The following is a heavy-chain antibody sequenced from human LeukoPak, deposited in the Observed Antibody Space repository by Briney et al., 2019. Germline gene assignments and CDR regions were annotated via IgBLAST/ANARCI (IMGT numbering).Heavy chain of an antibody. V-gene: IGHV1-2*06. CDR3: ARGRNCGGDCYEG. D-gene: IGHD2-21*02. J-gene: IGHJ4*02. CDR1: GYTFTGYY. Sequence: ASVKVSCKASGYTFTGYYMHWVRQAPGQGLEWMGRINPNSGGTNYAQKFQGRVTMTRDTSTSTAYMELSRLRSDDTAVYYCARGRNCGGDCYEGWGQGTLVTVSS. CDR2: INPNSGGT.